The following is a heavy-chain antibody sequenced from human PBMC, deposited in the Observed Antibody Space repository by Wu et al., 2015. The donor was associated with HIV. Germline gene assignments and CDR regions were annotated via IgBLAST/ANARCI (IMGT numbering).Heavy chain of an antibody. CDR2: FSPSGGST. J-gene: IGHJ5*02. CDR3: AREGNYYRGWFDP. Sequence: QVHLVQSGAEVKKPGASVKVSCKASGYTFTNYYIHWVRQAPGQGLEWMGIFSPSGGSTSYAQKFQGRVTMTRDTSTSTVYMELSSLRSEDTAVYYCAREGNYYRGWFDPWGQGTLVTVSS. CDR1: GYTFTNYY. D-gene: IGHD3-10*01. V-gene: IGHV1-46*03.